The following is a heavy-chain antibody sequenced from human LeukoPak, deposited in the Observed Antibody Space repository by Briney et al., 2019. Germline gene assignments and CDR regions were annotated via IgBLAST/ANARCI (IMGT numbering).Heavy chain of an antibody. CDR2: INHSGST. CDR3: ARHSCSSSWYGPAFDY. J-gene: IGHJ4*02. CDR1: GGSFSGYY. V-gene: IGHV4-34*01. D-gene: IGHD6-13*01. Sequence: PSETLSLTCAVYGGSFSGYYWNWIRQPPGKGLEWIGEINHSGSTNYNPSLKSRVTISVDTSKNQFSLKLSSVTAADTAVYYCARHSCSSSWYGPAFDYWGQGTLVTVSS.